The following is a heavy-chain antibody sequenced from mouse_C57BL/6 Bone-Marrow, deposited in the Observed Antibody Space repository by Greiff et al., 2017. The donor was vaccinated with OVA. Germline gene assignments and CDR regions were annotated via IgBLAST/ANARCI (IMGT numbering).Heavy chain of an antibody. CDR1: GFTFSSYA. Sequence: EVMLVESGEGLVKPGGSLKLSCAASGFTFSSYAMSWVRQTPEKRLEWVAYISSGGDYIYYADTVKGRFTISRYNARNTLYLQMSSLKSEDTAMYYCTRWRLLWYFDVWGTGTTVTVSS. CDR2: ISSGGDYI. CDR3: TRWRLLWYFDV. D-gene: IGHD2-3*01. V-gene: IGHV5-9-1*02. J-gene: IGHJ1*03.